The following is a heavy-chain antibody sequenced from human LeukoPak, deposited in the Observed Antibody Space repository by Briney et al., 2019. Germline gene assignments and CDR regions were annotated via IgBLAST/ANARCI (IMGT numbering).Heavy chain of an antibody. CDR3: AKARTCSATTSCYRHDAFDI. Sequence: PGGSLRLSCAASGFIFSSHGMNWVRQAPGKGLEWVSSISGSSTYIYYADSLKGRFTISRDNSKNTLYLQMNSLRAEDTAVYYCAKARTCSATTSCYRHDAFDIWGQGTMVTVSS. CDR1: GFIFSSHG. D-gene: IGHD2-2*01. V-gene: IGHV3-21*01. J-gene: IGHJ3*02. CDR2: ISGSSTYI.